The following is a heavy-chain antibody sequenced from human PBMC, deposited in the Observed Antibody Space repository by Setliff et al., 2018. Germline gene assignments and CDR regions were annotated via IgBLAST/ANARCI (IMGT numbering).Heavy chain of an antibody. J-gene: IGHJ4*02. CDR3: AGAPARATPWLSPFDY. Sequence: PSETLSLTCTVSGGSVGGGSYYWSWIRQPAGKGLEWIGLIQNTGNTNYNPSLQSRVTISMDTSKNQFSLKMTSVTAADTAMYYCAGAPARATPWLSPFDYWGQGTLVTVSS. D-gene: IGHD5-12*01. CDR1: GGSVGGGSYY. V-gene: IGHV4-61*02. CDR2: IQNTGNT.